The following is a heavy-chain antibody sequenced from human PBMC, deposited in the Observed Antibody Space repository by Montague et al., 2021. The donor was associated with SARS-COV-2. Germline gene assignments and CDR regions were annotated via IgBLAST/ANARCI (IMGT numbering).Heavy chain of an antibody. CDR3: ARGGYYDYAFDI. CDR2: INHSGGT. CDR1: GGSFSGHS. J-gene: IGHJ3*02. D-gene: IGHD3-22*01. V-gene: IGHV4-34*01. Sequence: SETLSLTCAVYGGSFSGHSWTWIRQPPGKGLEWIGEINHSGGTNYNPSLKSRVTISVDTSKNQFSLKLSSLTAADTAVYYCARGGYYDYAFDIWGQGTMVTVSS.